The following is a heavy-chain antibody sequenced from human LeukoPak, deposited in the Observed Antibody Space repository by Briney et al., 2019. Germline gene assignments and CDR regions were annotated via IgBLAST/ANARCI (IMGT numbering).Heavy chain of an antibody. V-gene: IGHV1-18*01. CDR3: ARDFGYEYSSSSVFDY. D-gene: IGHD6-6*01. Sequence: ASVKVSCKAPGYTFTSYGISWVRQAPGQGLEWMGWISAYNGNTNYEQKLQGRVTMTTDTSTSTAYMELRSLRSDDTAVYYCARDFGYEYSSSSVFDYWGQGTLVTVSS. CDR1: GYTFTSYG. CDR2: ISAYNGNT. J-gene: IGHJ4*02.